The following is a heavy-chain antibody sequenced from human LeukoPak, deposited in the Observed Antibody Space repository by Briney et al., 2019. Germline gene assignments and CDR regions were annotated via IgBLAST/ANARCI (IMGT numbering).Heavy chain of an antibody. J-gene: IGHJ4*02. CDR3: AKGNTANRNPNFDY. Sequence: GGSLRLSCTASGFSFTSFGMSWVRQAPGKGLDWVSTVSGGGADTYYADSVKGRFTISRGNSKATVYLQMSSLRAEDTAIYYCAKGNTANRNPNFDYWGQGTLVTVSS. D-gene: IGHD5-18*01. CDR2: VSGGGADT. V-gene: IGHV3-23*01. CDR1: GFSFTSFG.